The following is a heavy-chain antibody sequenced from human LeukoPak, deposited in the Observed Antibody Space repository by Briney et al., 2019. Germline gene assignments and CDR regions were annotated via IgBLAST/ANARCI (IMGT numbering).Heavy chain of an antibody. D-gene: IGHD1-1*01. V-gene: IGHV3-48*03. J-gene: IGHJ4*02. CDR2: ISGSGDDT. CDR3: ARDPRTVRI. CDR1: GYTFSSYE. Sequence: GGSLRLSCAASGYTFSSYEMNWVRQAPGKGLEWVPYISGSGDDTNYADSVRGRFTISRDNAKNSLYLQMNSLRVEDTAVYYCARDPRTVRIWGQGTLVTVSS.